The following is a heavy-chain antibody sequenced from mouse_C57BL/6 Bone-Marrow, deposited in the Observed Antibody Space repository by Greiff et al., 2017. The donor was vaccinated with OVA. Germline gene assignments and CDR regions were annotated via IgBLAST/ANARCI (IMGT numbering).Heavy chain of an antibody. Sequence: QVQLKQPGAELVMPGASVKLSCKASGYTFTSYWMHWVKQRPGQGLEWIGEIDPSDSYTNYNQKFKGKSTLTVDKSSSTAYMQLSSLTSEDSAVYYCERESFYYYGCSVFAYWGQGTLVTVSA. J-gene: IGHJ3*01. D-gene: IGHD1-1*01. CDR2: IDPSDSYT. V-gene: IGHV1-69*01. CDR3: ERESFYYYGCSVFAY. CDR1: GYTFTSYW.